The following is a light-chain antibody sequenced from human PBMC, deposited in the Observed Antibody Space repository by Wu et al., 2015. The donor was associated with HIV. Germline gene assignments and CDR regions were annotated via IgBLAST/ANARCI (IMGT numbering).Light chain of an antibody. Sequence: DIQMTQSPSTLSASVGDRVTITCRASQSINDWLAWYQQKPGKAPKHLIYKASSLESGVPSRFSGGGSGTEFTLTISSLQPDDFATYYCQQYNSYSWTFGQGTKVEIK. CDR2: KAS. CDR1: QSINDW. CDR3: QQYNSYSWT. V-gene: IGKV1-5*03. J-gene: IGKJ1*01.